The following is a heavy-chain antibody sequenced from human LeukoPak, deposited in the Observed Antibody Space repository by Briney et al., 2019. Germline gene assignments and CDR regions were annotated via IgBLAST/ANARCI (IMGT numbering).Heavy chain of an antibody. CDR2: ISWDGGST. Sequence: GSLRLSCAASGFTFDDYAMHWVRQAPGKGLEWVSLISWDGGSTYYADSVKGRFTISRDNSKNSLYLQMNSLRPEDTAFYYCAKDSSSWSYYFDSWGQGTLVTVSS. V-gene: IGHV3-43D*03. J-gene: IGHJ4*02. D-gene: IGHD6-13*01. CDR3: AKDSSSWSYYFDS. CDR1: GFTFDDYA.